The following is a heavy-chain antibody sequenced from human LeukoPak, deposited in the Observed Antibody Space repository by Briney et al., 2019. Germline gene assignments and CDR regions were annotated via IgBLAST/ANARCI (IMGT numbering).Heavy chain of an antibody. CDR2: ISSSSSTI. Sequence: GGSLRLSCAASGFTFSSYSMNWVRQAPGKGLEWVSYISSSSSTIYHADSVKGRFTISRDNAKHSMYLQMNSLRAEDTAVYYCARDTPHRSGWYRELYYSDYWGQGTLVTVYS. J-gene: IGHJ4*02. CDR3: ARDTPHRSGWYRELYYSDY. V-gene: IGHV3-48*01. D-gene: IGHD6-19*01. CDR1: GFTFSSYS.